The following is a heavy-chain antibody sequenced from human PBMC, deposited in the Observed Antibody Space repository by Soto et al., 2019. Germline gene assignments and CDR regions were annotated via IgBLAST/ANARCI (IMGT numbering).Heavy chain of an antibody. J-gene: IGHJ3*02. V-gene: IGHV1-2*04. CDR2: INPNSGGT. D-gene: IGHD3-16*01. CDR3: ARGRLGATTLQPIADALDI. CDR1: GYTFTGYY. Sequence: ASVKVSCKASGYTFTGYYMHWVRQAPGQGLEWMGWINPNSGGTNYAQKFQGWVTMTRDTSISTAYMELSKLRSDDTAVYYCARGRLGATTLQPIADALDIWGQGTMVTVSS.